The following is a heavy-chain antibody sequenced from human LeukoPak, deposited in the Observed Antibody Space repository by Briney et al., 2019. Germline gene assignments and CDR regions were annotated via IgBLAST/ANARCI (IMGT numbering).Heavy chain of an antibody. V-gene: IGHV1-18*04. CDR2: ISAYNGNT. D-gene: IGHD6-19*01. CDR1: GYTFTGYY. CDR3: ARVPKQYNSGWFYFDY. J-gene: IGHJ4*02. Sequence: ASVKVSCKASGYTFTGYYMHWVRQAPGQGLEWMGWISAYNGNTNYAQKLQGRVTMTTDTSTSTAYMELRSLRSDDTAVYYCARVPKQYNSGWFYFDYWGQGTLVTVSS.